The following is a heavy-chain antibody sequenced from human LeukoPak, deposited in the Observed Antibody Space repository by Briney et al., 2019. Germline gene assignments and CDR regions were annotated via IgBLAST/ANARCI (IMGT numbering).Heavy chain of an antibody. CDR2: MNPNTGAT. J-gene: IGHJ4*02. CDR1: GYTFTGYY. CDR3: ARDRVGSGWPRPFYFEF. Sequence: ASVRVSCKPSGYTFTGYYLHWVRQAPGQAPEWLGWMNPNTGATLYARKFQDRVTMSRDTSTSTGYMDLNSLTVDDTAVYHCARDRVGSGWPRPFYFEFWGQGTLVIVSS. V-gene: IGHV1-2*02. D-gene: IGHD6-19*01.